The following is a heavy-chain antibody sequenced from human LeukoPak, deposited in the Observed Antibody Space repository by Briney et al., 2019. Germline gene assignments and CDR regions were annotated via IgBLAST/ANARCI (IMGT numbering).Heavy chain of an antibody. Sequence: PGGSLRLSCAASGFTFSSYAMHWVRQVAGKGLEWVSGISGSGESKFYADSVKGRFTMSRDNAKNLLYLQMNSLRDEDTAMYYCARVSAPGTSGWYFGYWGQGTLVTVSS. J-gene: IGHJ4*02. D-gene: IGHD6-19*01. CDR3: ARVSAPGTSGWYFGY. V-gene: IGHV3-48*02. CDR1: GFTFSSYA. CDR2: ISGSGESK.